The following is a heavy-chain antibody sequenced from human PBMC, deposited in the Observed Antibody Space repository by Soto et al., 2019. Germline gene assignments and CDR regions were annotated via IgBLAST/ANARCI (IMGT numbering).Heavy chain of an antibody. CDR2: IDWDDDK. D-gene: IGHD6-13*01. CDR3: ARIRVGIAAAVGGMDV. CDR1: GFSLSTSGMC. Sequence: SGPTLVNPTQTLTLTCTFSGFSLSTSGMCVSWIRQPPGKALEWLALIDWDDDKYYSTSLKTRLTISKDTSKNQVVLTITNMDPVDTATYYCARIRVGIAAAVGGMDVWGQGTTVTVSS. J-gene: IGHJ6*02. V-gene: IGHV2-70*01.